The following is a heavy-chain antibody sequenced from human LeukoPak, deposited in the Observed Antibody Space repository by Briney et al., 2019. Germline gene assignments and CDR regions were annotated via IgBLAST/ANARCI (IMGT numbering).Heavy chain of an antibody. D-gene: IGHD4-17*01. J-gene: IGHJ6*03. CDR1: GFTFSDYY. CDR2: ISSSGSTI. V-gene: IGHV3-11*01. Sequence: GGSLRLSCAASGFTFSDYYMSWIRQAPGKGLEWASYISSSGSTIYYADSVKGRFTISRDNAKNSLYLQMNSLRAEDTAVYYCAGLTVTSAVYYYYMDVWGKGTTVTVSS. CDR3: AGLTVTSAVYYYYMDV.